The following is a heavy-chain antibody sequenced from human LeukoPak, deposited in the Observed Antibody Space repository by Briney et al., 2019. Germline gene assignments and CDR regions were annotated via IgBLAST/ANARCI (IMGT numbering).Heavy chain of an antibody. V-gene: IGHV4-39*01. CDR2: IYYNGRS. J-gene: IGHJ4*02. CDR1: GGSINSGSYY. CDR3: ARQPYYYDXSGHYFXXFDY. D-gene: IGHD3-22*01. Sequence: SETLSLTCTVSGGSINSGSYYWGWIRQPPGKGLEWIGSIYYNGRSYYNPSLKSRATISVDTSKNQFSLKLSSVTAADTAVYYCARQPYYYDXSGHYFXXFDYWGQXXLVT.